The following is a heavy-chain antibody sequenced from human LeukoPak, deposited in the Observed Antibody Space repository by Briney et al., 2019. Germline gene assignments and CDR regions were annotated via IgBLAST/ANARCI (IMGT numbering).Heavy chain of an antibody. CDR3: ARLSGVPNDAFDI. CDR1: GFTLDDYA. D-gene: IGHD2/OR15-2a*01. CDR2: ISWNSGSI. V-gene: IGHV3-9*01. J-gene: IGHJ3*02. Sequence: GGSLRLSCAASGFTLDDYAMHWVRQAPGKGLEWVSGISWNSGSIGYADSVKGRFTISRDNAKNSLYLQMNSLRAEDTALYYCARLSGVPNDAFDIWGQGTMVTVSS.